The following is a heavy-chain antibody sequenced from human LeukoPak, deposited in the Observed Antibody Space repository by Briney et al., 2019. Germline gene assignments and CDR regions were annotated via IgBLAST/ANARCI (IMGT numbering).Heavy chain of an antibody. D-gene: IGHD4-11*01. V-gene: IGHV1-8*03. J-gene: IGHJ6*03. CDR3: ARGLNYSNFGSAYYYYMEV. CDR1: GHMFTNYG. Sequence: ASVKVSCKASGHMFTNYGINWVRQATGQGLEWMGWMNPQSGNTGYAQKFRGRVTITRDTSITTAYMELSSLRSEDTAVYYCARGLNYSNFGSAYYYYMEVWGKGTTVTVSS. CDR2: MNPQSGNT.